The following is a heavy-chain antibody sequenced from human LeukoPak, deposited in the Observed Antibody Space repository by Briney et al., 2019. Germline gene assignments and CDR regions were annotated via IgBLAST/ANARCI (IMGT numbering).Heavy chain of an antibody. J-gene: IGHJ2*01. CDR1: GFAFSSDW. V-gene: IGHV3-74*03. CDR2: INSDGSST. D-gene: IGHD6-13*01. Sequence: PGGSLRLSCAASGFAFSSDWMHWVRQAPGKGLVWVSRINSDGSSTTYADSVKGRFTISRDNAKNTLYLQMNSLRAEDTALYYCASRWWYCDLWGRGTLVTVSS. CDR3: ASRWWYCDL.